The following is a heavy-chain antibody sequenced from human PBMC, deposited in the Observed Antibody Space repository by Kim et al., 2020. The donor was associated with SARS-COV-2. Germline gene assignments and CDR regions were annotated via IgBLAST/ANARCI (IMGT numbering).Heavy chain of an antibody. D-gene: IGHD6-19*01. J-gene: IGHJ5*02. CDR3: AREGSSGWNNWFDP. V-gene: IGHV3-74*01. Sequence: ADSVKGLFTISRDNAKNTLYLQMNSLRAEDTAVYYCAREGSSGWNNWFDPWGQGTLVTVSS.